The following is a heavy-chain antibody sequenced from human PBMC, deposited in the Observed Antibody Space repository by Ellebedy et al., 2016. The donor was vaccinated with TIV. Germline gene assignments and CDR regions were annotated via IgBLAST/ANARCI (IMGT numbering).Heavy chain of an antibody. J-gene: IGHJ4*02. CDR2: IFYRGST. CDR3: ARVLIGADRSALFGWYGGGPNRVLDY. V-gene: IGHV4-39*07. CDR1: GGSIRRNNDC. D-gene: IGHD2-21*01. Sequence: SETLSLTCTVSGGSIRRNNDCWGWIRQPPGKGLEWIGSIFYRGSTYYNPSLKSRLTISVDTSKNQFSLKLSSVTAADTAVYYCARVLIGADRSALFGWYGGGPNRVLDYWGQGTLVTVSS.